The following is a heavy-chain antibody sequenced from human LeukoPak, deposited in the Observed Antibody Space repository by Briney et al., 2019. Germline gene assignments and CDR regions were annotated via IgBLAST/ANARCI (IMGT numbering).Heavy chain of an antibody. D-gene: IGHD2-15*01. Sequence: GGSLRLSCAASGFTFSGYAMGWVRQAPGKGLEWVSAISGSGANTYYADSVKGRFTISRDNSMNTLYLQMNSLRADDTAVYYCAKGRALEVVAAFNYWGQGAVVTVSS. V-gene: IGHV3-23*01. CDR2: ISGSGANT. J-gene: IGHJ4*02. CDR1: GFTFSGYA. CDR3: AKGRALEVVAAFNY.